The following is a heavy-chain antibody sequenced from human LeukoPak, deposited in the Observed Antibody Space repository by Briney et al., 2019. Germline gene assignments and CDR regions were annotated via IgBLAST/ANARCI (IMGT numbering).Heavy chain of an antibody. CDR3: ARDGSGYCSSTSCYTRPYYYYGMDV. Sequence: GGSLRLSCAASGFTFSSYSMNWVRQAPGKGLEWVSSISSSSSYIYYADSVKGRFTISRDNDKNSPYLQMNSLRAADTAVYYCARDGSGYCSSTSCYTRPYYYYGMDVWGQGTTVTVSS. CDR1: GFTFSSYS. V-gene: IGHV3-21*01. J-gene: IGHJ6*02. D-gene: IGHD2-2*02. CDR2: ISSSSSYI.